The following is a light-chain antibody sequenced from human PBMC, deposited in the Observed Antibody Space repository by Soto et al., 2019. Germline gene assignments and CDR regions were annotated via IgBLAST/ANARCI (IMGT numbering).Light chain of an antibody. CDR3: QKYGRSPPLT. J-gene: IGKJ4*01. CDR1: QSVSSSY. V-gene: IGKV3-20*01. CDR2: GAS. Sequence: EIVLTQSPGTLSLSPGERATLSCRASQSVSSSYLAWYQQKPGQAPRLLIYGASSRATGIPDRFSGSGSGTDFTLTISRLEPEDFAVYYCQKYGRSPPLTFGGGTKVDIK.